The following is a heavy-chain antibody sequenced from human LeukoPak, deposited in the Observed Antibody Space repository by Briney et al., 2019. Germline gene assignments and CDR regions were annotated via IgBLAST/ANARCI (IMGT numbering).Heavy chain of an antibody. J-gene: IGHJ4*02. D-gene: IGHD1-26*01. Sequence: PSETLSLTCTVSGYSVSSGYYWGWIRQPPGKGLEWIGVYHVGTTDYNPSLKSRVTISVDKSKNQFSLKLSSVTAADAAVYYCARDEATYPRQTVWGQGTLVTVSS. CDR1: GYSVSSGYY. CDR2: VYHVGTT. V-gene: IGHV4-38-2*02. CDR3: ARDEATYPRQTV.